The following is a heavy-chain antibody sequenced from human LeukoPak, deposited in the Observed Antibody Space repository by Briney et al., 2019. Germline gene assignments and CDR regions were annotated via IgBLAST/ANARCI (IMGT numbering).Heavy chain of an antibody. CDR2: IDRDGSRI. J-gene: IGHJ5*02. CDR3: ARAARADCTSPTCHSWLAP. CDR1: GFTFSSYW. V-gene: IGHV3-74*01. Sequence: GGSLRLSCAVSGFTFSSYWMHWVRQAPGKGLVWVSRIDRDGSRINYADSVKGRFTISRDNAKNTLYLQMNSLRAEDTAVYYCARAARADCTSPTCHSWLAPWGQGTQVTVSS. D-gene: IGHD2/OR15-2a*01.